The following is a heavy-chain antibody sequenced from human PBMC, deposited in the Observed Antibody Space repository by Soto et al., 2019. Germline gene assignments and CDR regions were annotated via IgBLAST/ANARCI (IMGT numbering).Heavy chain of an antibody. V-gene: IGHV1-69*01. J-gene: IGHJ6*02. CDR1: GGTFSSYF. Sequence: QVQLVQSGAEVKKAGSSVKVSCKVSGGTFSSYFINWVRQAPGQGLEWVGGIIPVFGTASYAEKFQGRVTVTADESTSTAYMELSRLRSDDTAVYYCARETPSAAADYYYHGLDVWGQGTTVTVPS. D-gene: IGHD6-13*01. CDR3: ARETPSAAADYYYHGLDV. CDR2: IIPVFGTA.